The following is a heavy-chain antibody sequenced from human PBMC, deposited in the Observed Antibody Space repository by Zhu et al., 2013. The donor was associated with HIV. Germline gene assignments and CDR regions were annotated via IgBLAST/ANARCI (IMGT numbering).Heavy chain of an antibody. CDR1: GGSISSTKW. D-gene: IGHD3-10*01. Sequence: QVQLQESGPGLVKPSGTLSLSCAVSGGSISSTKWWSWVRQPPGKGLEWIGEISQSGDINYNPSLKSRGTISMDKSMNQFSLKLSSVTAADTAVYYCARGVIYYGSGSYPGPSNWFDPWGQGTLVTVSS. V-gene: IGHV4-4*02. J-gene: IGHJ5*02. CDR2: ISQSGDI. CDR3: ARGVIYYGSGSYPGPSNWFDP.